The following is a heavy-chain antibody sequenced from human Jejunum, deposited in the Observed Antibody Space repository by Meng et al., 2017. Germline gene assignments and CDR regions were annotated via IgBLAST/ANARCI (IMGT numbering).Heavy chain of an antibody. J-gene: IGHJ4*02. D-gene: IGHD1-26*01. Sequence: GGSLRLSCAASGFTLSDHYMDWVRQAPGKGLEWVGRGRDRTKGYTTDDAASVKGSFTITRDDSKNSLYLQMDSLKAADTAVYYGARYGVEDSGGFDYWGQGTLVTVSS. CDR1: GFTLSDHY. CDR2: GRDRTKGYTT. CDR3: ARYGVEDSGGFDY. V-gene: IGHV3-72*01.